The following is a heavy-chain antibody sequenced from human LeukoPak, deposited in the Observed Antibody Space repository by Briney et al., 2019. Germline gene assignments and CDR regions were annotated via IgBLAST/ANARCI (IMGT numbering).Heavy chain of an antibody. V-gene: IGHV3-23*01. CDR2: INGRGGGT. CDR3: ANGALYYDILTGYSPLDY. Sequence: PGGSLRVSCAASGFTFSSYGMSWVRQAPGKGLEWVSAINGRGGGTYYADSVKGRVTISRDNSKNTLCLQINSLRAEDTAVYYCANGALYYDILTGYSPLDYWGQGTPVTVSS. J-gene: IGHJ4*02. CDR1: GFTFSSYG. D-gene: IGHD3-9*01.